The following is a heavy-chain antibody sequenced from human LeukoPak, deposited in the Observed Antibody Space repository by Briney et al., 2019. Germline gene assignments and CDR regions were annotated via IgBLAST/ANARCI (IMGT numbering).Heavy chain of an antibody. Sequence: SETLSLTCAVSGYSISSGYYWGWIRQPPGKGLEWIGTVYYSGSTYYNPSLKSRAIISVHTSRNQFSLRLTSVTAADTAVYYCAKHSLDPLGKRYYYMDVWGKGTTVTVSS. CDR1: GYSISSGYY. J-gene: IGHJ6*03. V-gene: IGHV4-38-2*01. CDR3: AKHSLDPLGKRYYYMDV. CDR2: VYYSGST. D-gene: IGHD1-1*01.